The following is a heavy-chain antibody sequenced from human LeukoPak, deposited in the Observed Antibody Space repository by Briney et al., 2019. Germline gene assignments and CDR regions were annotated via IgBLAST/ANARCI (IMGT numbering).Heavy chain of an antibody. V-gene: IGHV3-7*01. CDR3: ARLVREVTNFES. CDR2: IKREGSEK. D-gene: IGHD3-10*01. Sequence: GGSLRLSCAASGFTFSIYWMSWVRQAPGKGLEWVANIKREGSEKYYVDSVKGRFTISRDNARNSLYLQMNNLRAEDTAVYYCARLVREVTNFESWGQGTLVTVSS. J-gene: IGHJ4*02. CDR1: GFTFSIYW.